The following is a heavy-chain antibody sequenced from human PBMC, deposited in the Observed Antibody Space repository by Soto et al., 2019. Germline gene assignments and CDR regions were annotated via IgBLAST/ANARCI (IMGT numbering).Heavy chain of an antibody. J-gene: IGHJ6*02. D-gene: IGHD6-19*01. V-gene: IGHV4-39*01. CDR2: IYYSGYT. CDR3: ARHLAVAARYGMDV. Sequence: QPPGKGLEWIGSIYYSGYTYYNPSLKSRVTISVDTSKNQFSLQWSSLKASDTAMYYCARHLAVAARYGMDVWGQGTTVTVSS.